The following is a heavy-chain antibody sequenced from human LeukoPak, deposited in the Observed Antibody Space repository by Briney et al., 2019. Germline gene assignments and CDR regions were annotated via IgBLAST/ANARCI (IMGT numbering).Heavy chain of an antibody. Sequence: ASVKVSCKASGYTFTDYYMHWVRQAPGQGLEWMGWINPNSGGTNYAQKFQGRVTMTRDTSISTAYMDLSRLRSDDTAVYYCARPSGHSYDEYAFDFWGQGTMVTVSS. CDR2: INPNSGGT. D-gene: IGHD5-18*01. CDR3: ARPSGHSYDEYAFDF. CDR1: GYTFTDYY. V-gene: IGHV1-2*02. J-gene: IGHJ3*01.